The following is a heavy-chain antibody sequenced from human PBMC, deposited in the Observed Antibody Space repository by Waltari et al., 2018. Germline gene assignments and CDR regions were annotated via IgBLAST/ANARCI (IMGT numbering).Heavy chain of an antibody. CDR1: GLTFRNYA. D-gene: IGHD3-22*01. J-gene: IGHJ4*02. CDR2: LTYSGDNT. V-gene: IGHV3-23*01. Sequence: EVQLLESGGDLVQPGGSLRLSCVASGLTFRNYALSWVRQAPGKGLEWVSTLTYSGDNTHYADSAKGRFTISRDISKRTLYLQMNSLRAEDTAVYYCAKAHYDSSGYFSDFDHWGQGTLVTVSS. CDR3: AKAHYDSSGYFSDFDH.